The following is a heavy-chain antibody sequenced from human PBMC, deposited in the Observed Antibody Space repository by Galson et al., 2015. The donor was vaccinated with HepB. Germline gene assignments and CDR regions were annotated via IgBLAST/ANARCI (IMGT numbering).Heavy chain of an antibody. Sequence: SLRLSCAASGFTFSNAWMSWVRQAPGKGLEWVGRIKSKTDGGTTDYAAPVKGRFTISRDDSKNTLYLQMNSLKTEDTAVYYCTTAPDIVVVVAATGPAAFDIWGQGTMVTVSS. CDR3: TTAPDIVVVVAATGPAAFDI. CDR2: IKSKTDGGTT. J-gene: IGHJ3*02. V-gene: IGHV3-15*01. D-gene: IGHD2-15*01. CDR1: GFTFSNAW.